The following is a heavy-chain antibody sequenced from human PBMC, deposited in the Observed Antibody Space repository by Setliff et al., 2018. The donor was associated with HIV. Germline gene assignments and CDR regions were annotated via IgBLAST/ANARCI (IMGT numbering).Heavy chain of an antibody. CDR2: IYHSGST. CDR1: GYSISSGYY. D-gene: IGHD2-2*01. Sequence: KTSETLSLTCAVSGYSISSGYYWGWIRQPPGKGLEWIGSIYHSGSTYYNPSLKSRVTISVDTSKNQFSPKLSSVTAADTAVYYCAREYCSSTSCYPYDYWGQGTLVTVSS. V-gene: IGHV4-38-2*02. CDR3: AREYCSSTSCYPYDY. J-gene: IGHJ4*02.